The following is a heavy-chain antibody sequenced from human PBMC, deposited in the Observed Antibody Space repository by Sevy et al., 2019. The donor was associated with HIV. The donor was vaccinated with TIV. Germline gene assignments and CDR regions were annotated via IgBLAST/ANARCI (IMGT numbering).Heavy chain of an antibody. J-gene: IGHJ6*02. D-gene: IGHD4-4*01. CDR1: GYTFTSYY. V-gene: IGHV1-46*01. CDR3: ARNDYSNYYYYYGMDV. CDR2: INPSGGNT. Sequence: ASVKVSCKASGYTFTSYYMHWVRQAPGQGLEWMGIINPSGGNTSYAQKFQGRVTMTRDTSTSTVYMELSSLRSEDTAVYYCARNDYSNYYYYYGMDVWGQGTTVTVSS.